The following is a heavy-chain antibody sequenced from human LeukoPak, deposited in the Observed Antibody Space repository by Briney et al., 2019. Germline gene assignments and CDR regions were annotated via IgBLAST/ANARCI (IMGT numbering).Heavy chain of an antibody. Sequence: GRSLRLSCAASGFTFSSYGMHWVRQAPGKGLEWVAVIYSGGSTYYADSVKGRFTISRDNSKNTLYLQMNSLRAEDTAAYYCAREDTAKGFDYWGQGTLVTVSS. V-gene: IGHV3-53*01. D-gene: IGHD5-18*01. CDR1: GFTFSSYG. J-gene: IGHJ4*02. CDR3: AREDTAKGFDY. CDR2: IYSGGST.